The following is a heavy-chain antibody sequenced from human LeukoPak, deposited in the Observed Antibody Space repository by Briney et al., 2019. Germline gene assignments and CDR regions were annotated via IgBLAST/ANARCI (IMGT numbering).Heavy chain of an antibody. Sequence: AGSLRLSCAASGFTFSSYERNWVRQAPGKGLEWVSYISSSGSTIYYAYSVKGGFTISRDNAKNSLYLQMHSLRAEDRAVYYCALTMVRGAIDFDYWGEGTLVTVSS. CDR1: GFTFSSYE. CDR3: ALTMVRGAIDFDY. D-gene: IGHD3-10*01. CDR2: ISSSGSTI. J-gene: IGHJ4*02. V-gene: IGHV3-48*03.